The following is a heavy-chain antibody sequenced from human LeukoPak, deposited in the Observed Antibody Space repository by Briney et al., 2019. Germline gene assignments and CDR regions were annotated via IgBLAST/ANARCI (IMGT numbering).Heavy chain of an antibody. D-gene: IGHD3-16*02. V-gene: IGHV3-7*01. Sequence: SXXAXGXTXXXYWMSWVRQAPGKGLEWVANIKQDGSEKYYVDSVKGRFTISRDNAKTSLYLQMNSLRAEDTAVYYCARDLDYVWGSYRYTGHYGMDVWGQGTTVTVSS. J-gene: IGHJ6*02. CDR2: IKQDGSEK. CDR1: GXTXXXYW. CDR3: ARDLDYVWGSYRYTGHYGMDV.